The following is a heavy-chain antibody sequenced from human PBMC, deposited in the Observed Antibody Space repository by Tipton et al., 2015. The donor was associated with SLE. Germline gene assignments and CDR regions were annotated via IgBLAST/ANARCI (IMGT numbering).Heavy chain of an antibody. V-gene: IGHV4-34*01. CDR1: GGSFSGYY. CDR2: INHSGST. J-gene: IGHJ2*01. CDR3: AREDVDPPWYFDL. D-gene: IGHD3-16*01. Sequence: TLSLTCAVYGGSFSGYYWSWIRQPPGKGLEWIGEINHSGSTNYNPSLKSRVTISVDTSKNQFSLKLSSVTAADTAVYYCAREDVDPPWYFDLWGRGTLVTVSS.